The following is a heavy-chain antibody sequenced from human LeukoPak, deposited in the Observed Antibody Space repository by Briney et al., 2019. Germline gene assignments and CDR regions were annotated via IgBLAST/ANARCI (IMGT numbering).Heavy chain of an antibody. J-gene: IGHJ4*02. V-gene: IGHV4-59*01. CDR1: GGSISSYY. CDR3: AREGGYNLGYYFDY. D-gene: IGHD5-24*01. Sequence: SETLSLTCTVSGGSISSYYWSWIRQPPGKGLEWIGYIYYSGSTNYNPSLKSRVTISVDTSKNQFSLKLSPVTAADTAVYYCAREGGYNLGYYFDYWGQGTLVTVSS. CDR2: IYYSGST.